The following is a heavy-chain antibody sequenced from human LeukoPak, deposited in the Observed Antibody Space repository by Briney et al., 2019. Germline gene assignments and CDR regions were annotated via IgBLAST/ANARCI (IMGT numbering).Heavy chain of an antibody. V-gene: IGHV3-7*01. Sequence: PGKSLRLSCAASGFTFSSYWMSWVRQAPGKGLEWVANIKQDGSEKYYVDSVKGRFTISRDNAKNSLYLQMNSLRAEDTAVYYCARLRRAYYDILTGYYIRFDYWGQGTLVTVSS. D-gene: IGHD3-9*01. CDR2: IKQDGSEK. CDR1: GFTFSSYW. J-gene: IGHJ4*02. CDR3: ARLRRAYYDILTGYYIRFDY.